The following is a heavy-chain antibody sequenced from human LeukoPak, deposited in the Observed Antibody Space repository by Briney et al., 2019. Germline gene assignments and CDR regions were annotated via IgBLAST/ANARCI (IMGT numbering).Heavy chain of an antibody. CDR3: ARANFKGLTYYYDSSGYSD. D-gene: IGHD3-22*01. J-gene: IGHJ4*02. CDR2: IIPIFGTA. Sequence: SVKVSCKASRGTFSSYAISWVRQAPGQGLEWMGRIIPIFGTANYAQKFQGRVTITTDESTSTAYMELSSLRSEDTAVYYCARANFKGLTYYYDSSGYSDWGQGTLVTVCS. V-gene: IGHV1-69*05. CDR1: RGTFSSYA.